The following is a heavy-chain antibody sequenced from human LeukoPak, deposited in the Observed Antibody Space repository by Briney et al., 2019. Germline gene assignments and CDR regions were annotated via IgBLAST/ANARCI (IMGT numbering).Heavy chain of an antibody. CDR2: IIPIFGTA. D-gene: IGHD5-18*01. CDR3: ARRGTAIGLDY. CDR1: GGTFSSYA. Sequence: ASVKVSCKASGGTFSSYAISWVRQAPGQGLEWMGGIIPIFGTANYAQKFQGRDTITADESTSTAYMELSSLRSEDTAVYYCARRGTAIGLDYWGQGTLVTVSS. V-gene: IGHV1-69*13. J-gene: IGHJ4*02.